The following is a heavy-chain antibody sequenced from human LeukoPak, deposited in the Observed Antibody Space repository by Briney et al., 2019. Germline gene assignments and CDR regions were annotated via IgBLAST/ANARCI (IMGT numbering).Heavy chain of an antibody. V-gene: IGHV4-39*07. CDR3: TGELAGTTVHY. J-gene: IGHJ4*02. Sequence: SETLSLTCTVSGGSISSSTYFWGWIRQPPGKGLEWIGSIYYNGNTFYNPSLKSRFTTSLDTSKNQFSLNLSSVTAADTAVYYCTGELAGTTVHYWGQGTLATVSS. CDR2: IYYNGNT. CDR1: GGSISSSTYF. D-gene: IGHD1-7*01.